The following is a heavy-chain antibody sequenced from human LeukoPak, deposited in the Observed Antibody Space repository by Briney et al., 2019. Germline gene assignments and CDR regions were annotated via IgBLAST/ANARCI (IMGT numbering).Heavy chain of an antibody. Sequence: PSETLSLTCTVSGGSISSYYWSWIRQPPGKGLEWIGYIYYSGSTNYNPSLKSRVTISVDTSKNQFSLKLSSVTAADTAVYYCASGYSSGWYGRFDYWGQGTLVTVSS. CDR2: IYYSGST. CDR1: GGSISSYY. J-gene: IGHJ4*02. V-gene: IGHV4-59*08. D-gene: IGHD6-19*01. CDR3: ASGYSSGWYGRFDY.